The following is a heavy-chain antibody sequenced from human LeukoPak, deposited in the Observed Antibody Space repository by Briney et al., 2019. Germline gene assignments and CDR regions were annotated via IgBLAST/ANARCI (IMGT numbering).Heavy chain of an antibody. Sequence: ASVKVSCKASGYTFTDYYLHRMRQAPGQGLEWMGWINPNSGGTNHAQKFQGLVAMTRDTSISTVYMELSSLRSEDTAVYYCATGIIDTAIFGVVSDYWGQGTLVTVSS. V-gene: IGHV1-2*04. D-gene: IGHD3-3*01. CDR2: INPNSGGT. CDR1: GYTFTDYY. CDR3: ATGIIDTAIFGVVSDY. J-gene: IGHJ4*02.